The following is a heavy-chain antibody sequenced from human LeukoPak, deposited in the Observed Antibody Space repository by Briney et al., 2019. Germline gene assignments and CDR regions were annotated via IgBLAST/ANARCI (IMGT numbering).Heavy chain of an antibody. CDR1: GGSISSSRYY. J-gene: IGHJ4*02. Sequence: PSEALSLTCTVSGGSISSSRYYWSWIRQPAGKGLEWIGRIYTSGSTNYNPSLKSRVTMSVDTSKNQFSLKLSYVTAADTAVYYCARGGPGYSSGWYGGYFDYWGQGTLVTVSS. D-gene: IGHD6-19*01. V-gene: IGHV4-61*02. CDR3: ARGGPGYSSGWYGGYFDY. CDR2: IYTSGST.